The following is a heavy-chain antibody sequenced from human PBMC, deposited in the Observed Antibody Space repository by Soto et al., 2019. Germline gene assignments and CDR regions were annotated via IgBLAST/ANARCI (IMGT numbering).Heavy chain of an antibody. CDR3: AREPPMIVVVITSYNWFDP. CDR1: GGTFSSYT. CDR2: IIPILGIA. V-gene: IGHV1-69*04. J-gene: IGHJ5*02. Sequence: ASVKVCCKDSGGTFSSYTIRWVRQAPGQGLEWMGRIIPILGIANYAQKFQGRVTITADKSTSTAYMELSSLRSEDTAVYYCAREPPMIVVVITSYNWFDPWG. D-gene: IGHD3-22*01.